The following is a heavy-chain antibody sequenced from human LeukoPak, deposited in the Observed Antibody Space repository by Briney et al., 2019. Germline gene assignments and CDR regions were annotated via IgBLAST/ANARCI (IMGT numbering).Heavy chain of an antibody. CDR1: GFTFSSYA. CDR3: AKETAYCSSTSCFFYGMDV. CDR2: ISGSGGST. V-gene: IGHV3-23*01. D-gene: IGHD2-2*01. J-gene: IGHJ6*02. Sequence: GGSLGLSCAASGFTFSSYAMSWVRQAPGKGLEWVSAISGSGGSTYYADSVKGRFTISRDNSKNTLYLQMNSLRAEDTAVYYCAKETAYCSSTSCFFYGMDVWGQGTTVTVSS.